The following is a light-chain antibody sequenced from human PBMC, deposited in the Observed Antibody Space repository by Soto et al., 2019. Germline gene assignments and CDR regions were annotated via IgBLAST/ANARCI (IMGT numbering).Light chain of an antibody. Sequence: EIVLTQSPGALSLSTWERATLSCRASQSVSNYLAWYQQKPGQDPMLLISGASRRATVIPDRFSGSGSVADFALTISRLEPEDFGVYYCQQYGGSPPTFGQGTNVEIK. CDR2: GAS. J-gene: IGKJ1*01. CDR1: QSVSNY. V-gene: IGKV3-20*01. CDR3: QQYGGSPPT.